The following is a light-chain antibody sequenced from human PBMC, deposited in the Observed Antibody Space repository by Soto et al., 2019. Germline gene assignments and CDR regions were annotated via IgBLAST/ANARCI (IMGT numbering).Light chain of an antibody. CDR1: ISIIGNNY. J-gene: IGLJ3*02. CDR2: ENN. CDR3: GTWDSSLSAGV. V-gene: IGLV1-51*02. Sequence: QSVLTQPPSVSAAPGQKVTISCSGSISIIGNNYVSWYQQLPGTAPKLLIYENNKRPSGIPDRFSGSKSGTSATLGITGLQAGEEADYYFGTWDSSLSAGVFGGGTKLTVL.